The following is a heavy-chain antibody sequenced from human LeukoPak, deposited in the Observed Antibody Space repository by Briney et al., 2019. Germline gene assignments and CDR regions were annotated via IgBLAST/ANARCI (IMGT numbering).Heavy chain of an antibody. CDR3: ARVFYGSGWSSLYYYYYYMDV. CDR2: IYYSGST. Sequence: SETLSLTCTVSGGSISSHYWSGIRQPPGKGLEGIGYIYYSGSTNYNPSLKSRVTISVDTSKNQFSLKLSSVTAADTAVYYCARVFYGSGWSSLYYYYYYMDVWGKGTTVTVSS. J-gene: IGHJ6*03. V-gene: IGHV4-59*11. CDR1: GGSISSHY. D-gene: IGHD6-19*01.